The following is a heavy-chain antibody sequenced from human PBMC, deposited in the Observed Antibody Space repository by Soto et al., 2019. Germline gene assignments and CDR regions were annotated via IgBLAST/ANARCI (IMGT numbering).Heavy chain of an antibody. CDR2: IIPILGIA. Sequence: ASVKVSCKASGGTFSSYTISWVRQAPGQGLEWMGRIIPILGIANYAQKFQGRVTITADKSTSTAYMELSSLRSEDTAVYYCARVSAYSSSSGWFDPWGQGTLVTVSS. CDR3: ARVSAYSSSSGWFDP. D-gene: IGHD6-6*01. V-gene: IGHV1-69*02. J-gene: IGHJ5*02. CDR1: GGTFSSYT.